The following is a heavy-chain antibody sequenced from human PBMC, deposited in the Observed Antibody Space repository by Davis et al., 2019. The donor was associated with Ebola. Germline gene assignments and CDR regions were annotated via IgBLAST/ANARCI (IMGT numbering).Heavy chain of an antibody. V-gene: IGHV3-30*03. Sequence: PGGSLRLSYAASGFNFNNYGIHWVRQAPGKGLEWVAVVSPDGSNIHYADSVRGRFTTSRDNSKNTVFLQMDGLRASDTAMYYCARLVYSWYSDYWGQGTLVTVSS. CDR1: GFNFNNYG. D-gene: IGHD6-13*01. CDR3: ARLVYSWYSDY. J-gene: IGHJ4*02. CDR2: VSPDGSNI.